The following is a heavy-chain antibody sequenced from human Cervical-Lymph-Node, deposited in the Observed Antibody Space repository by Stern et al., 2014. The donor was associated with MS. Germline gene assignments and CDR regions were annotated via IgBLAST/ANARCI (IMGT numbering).Heavy chain of an antibody. D-gene: IGHD3-16*01. V-gene: IGHV4-39*01. CDR2: IYCRGST. J-gene: IGHJ4*02. Sequence: QVQLQESGPGLVKPSETLSLTCTVSGGSISSSSYYRGWIRQPPGKGLEXIGSIYCRGSTYSTPSLKSRVTISVDTSKNQSPLKLTSVTAADTAVYYCARHPFYVWGMDDWGQGTLVTVSS. CDR1: GGSISSSSYY. CDR3: ARHPFYVWGMDD.